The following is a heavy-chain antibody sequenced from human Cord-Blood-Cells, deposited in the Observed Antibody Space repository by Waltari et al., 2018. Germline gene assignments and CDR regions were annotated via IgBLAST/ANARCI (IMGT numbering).Heavy chain of an antibody. J-gene: IGHJ2*01. CDR2: ISNYGSNK. D-gene: IGHD6-6*01. CDR1: GFTFSSYG. V-gene: IGHV3-30*18. CDR3: AKVSGDSSSYWYFDL. Sequence: QVQLVESGGGVVQPGRSLRLSCAASGFTFSSYGMQWVRQAPGKGLEWVAVISNYGSNKYYADSVKGRFTISRDNSKNTLYLQMNSLRAEDTAVYYCAKVSGDSSSYWYFDLWGRGTLVTVSS.